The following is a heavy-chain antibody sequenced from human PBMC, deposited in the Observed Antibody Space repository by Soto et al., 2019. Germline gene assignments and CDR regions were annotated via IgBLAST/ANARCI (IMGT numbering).Heavy chain of an antibody. D-gene: IGHD1-26*01. V-gene: IGHV1-3*05. CDR3: ARGGWERTFDY. CDR2: INAGNGNT. J-gene: IGHJ4*02. Sequence: QVQLVQSGAEEKKPGASVKVSCKASGYTFTSYAMHWVRQAPGQRLEWMGWINAGNGNTKYSQKFQGRVTITRDTSAGPAYMELSSLRSEDTAGYYCARGGWERTFDYWGQGTLVTVSS. CDR1: GYTFTSYA.